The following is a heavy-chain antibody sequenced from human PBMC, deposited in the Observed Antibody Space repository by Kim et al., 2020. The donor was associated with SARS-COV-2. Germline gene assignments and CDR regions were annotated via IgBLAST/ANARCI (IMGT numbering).Heavy chain of an antibody. Sequence: GGSLRLSCAASGFIFRNYGMNWVRQAPGKGLEWVAVIWYDGSNKYYADSVKGRFTISRDNSKNTLYLQMNSLRAEDTAVYYCAKAPSNGDYYYWGQGTLLTASS. CDR2: IWYDGSNK. J-gene: IGHJ4*02. V-gene: IGHV3-33*06. CDR1: GFIFRNYG. D-gene: IGHD4-17*01. CDR3: AKAPSNGDYYY.